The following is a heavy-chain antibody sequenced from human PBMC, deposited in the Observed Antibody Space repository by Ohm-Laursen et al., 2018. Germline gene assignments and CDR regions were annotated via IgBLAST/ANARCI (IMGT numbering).Heavy chain of an antibody. Sequence: SVKVSCKASGGTFSSYAISWVRQAPGQGLEWMGGIIPIFGTANYAQKFQGRVTITADESTSTAYMELSSLRSEDTAVYYCARDRVPSLGYCSGGSCLLSLDYWGQGTLVTVSS. CDR3: ARDRVPSLGYCSGGSCLLSLDY. D-gene: IGHD2-15*01. J-gene: IGHJ4*02. CDR2: IIPIFGTA. CDR1: GGTFSSYA. V-gene: IGHV1-69*13.